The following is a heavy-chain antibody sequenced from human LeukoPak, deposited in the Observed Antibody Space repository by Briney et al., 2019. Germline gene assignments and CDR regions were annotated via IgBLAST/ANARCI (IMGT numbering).Heavy chain of an antibody. CDR2: IRYDGRNK. Sequence: GGSLRLSCAASGFTFSNYGMHWVRQAPGKGLEWVGFIRYDGRNKYYADSVKGRFTISRDNSKNTVYVQMNTLRLEDTAVYFCGKGLPDYWGQGTLVIVSS. V-gene: IGHV3-30*02. CDR1: GFTFSNYG. CDR3: GKGLPDY. J-gene: IGHJ4*02. D-gene: IGHD3-16*01.